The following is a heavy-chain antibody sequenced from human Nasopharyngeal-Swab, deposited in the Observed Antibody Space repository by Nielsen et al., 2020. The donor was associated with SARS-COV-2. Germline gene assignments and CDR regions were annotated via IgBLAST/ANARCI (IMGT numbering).Heavy chain of an antibody. D-gene: IGHD3-10*01. V-gene: IGHV1-2*06. CDR1: GYTFTGYY. CDR2: INPNSGGT. J-gene: IGHJ5*02. CDR3: ARDNYYGFNWFDP. Sequence: ASVKVSCKASGYTFTGYYMHWVRQAPGQGLEWMGRINPNSGGTNYAQKFRGRVTMTRDTSISTAYMELSRLRSDDTAVYYCARDNYYGFNWFDPWGQGTLVTVSS.